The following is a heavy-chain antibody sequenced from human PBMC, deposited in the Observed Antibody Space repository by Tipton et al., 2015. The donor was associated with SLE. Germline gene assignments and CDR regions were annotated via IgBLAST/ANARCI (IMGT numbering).Heavy chain of an antibody. J-gene: IGHJ4*02. CDR1: GFTLSTYS. V-gene: IGHV3-21*03. CDR2: ISSSSSYI. Sequence: SLRLSCAASGFTLSTYSMNWVRQAPGKGLEWVSSISSSSSYIYYADSVKGRFTISRDNAKNSLCLQMNSMRAEDTAVYYCARDLGGSHYPDFDYWGQGTLVTVSS. D-gene: IGHD1-26*01. CDR3: ARDLGGSHYPDFDY.